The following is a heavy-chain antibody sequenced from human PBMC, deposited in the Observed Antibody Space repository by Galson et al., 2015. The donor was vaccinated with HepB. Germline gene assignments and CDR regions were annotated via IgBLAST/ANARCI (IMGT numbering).Heavy chain of an antibody. V-gene: IGHV3-23*01. Sequence: SLRLSCAASGFTFSSYAMSWVRQAPGKGLEWVSGISGSGGSTYFPDSLKGRFTISRDNSKNTLFLQMSSLRAEDTAVYYCAKVFPGYWVGPFDYWGQGTLVTVSS. D-gene: IGHD1-26*01. J-gene: IGHJ4*02. CDR2: ISGSGGST. CDR3: AKVFPGYWVGPFDY. CDR1: GFTFSSYA.